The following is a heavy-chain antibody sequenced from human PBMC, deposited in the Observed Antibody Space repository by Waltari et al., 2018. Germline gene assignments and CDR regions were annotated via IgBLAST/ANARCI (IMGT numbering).Heavy chain of an antibody. Sequence: QVQLVESGGGVVQPGRSLRLSCAASGFTFSSYAMHWVRRAPGKGLEWVAVISYDGSNKYYADSVKGRFTISRDNSKNTLYLQMNSLRAEDTAVYYCARSEGLETPSFDYWGQGTLVTVSS. CDR3: ARSEGLETPSFDY. CDR2: ISYDGSNK. J-gene: IGHJ4*02. CDR1: GFTFSSYA. V-gene: IGHV3-30-3*01.